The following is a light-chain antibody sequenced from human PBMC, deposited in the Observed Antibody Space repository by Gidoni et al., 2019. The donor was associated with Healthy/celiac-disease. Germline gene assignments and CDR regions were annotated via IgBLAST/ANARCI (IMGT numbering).Light chain of an antibody. CDR1: NIGSKS. J-gene: IGLJ2*01. V-gene: IGLV3-21*02. CDR3: QVWDSSSDHVV. Sequence: SYVLTQPPSVAVAPGQTARLTCGGNNIGSKSVDWYQQKPGQAPVLVVYDDSDRPSGIPGRFSGSNSGNTATLTISRVEAGDEADYYCQVWDSSSDHVVFGGGTKLTVL. CDR2: DDS.